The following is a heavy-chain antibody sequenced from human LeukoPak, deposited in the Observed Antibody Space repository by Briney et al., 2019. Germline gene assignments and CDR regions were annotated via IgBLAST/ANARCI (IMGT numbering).Heavy chain of an antibody. CDR3: ARTLVAAAGYYYYYYMDV. CDR2: ISSSGSTI. CDR1: GFTFSSYE. D-gene: IGHD6-13*01. Sequence: PGGSLRLSCAASGFTFSSYEMNWVRQDPGKGLECVSYISSSGSTIYYADSVKGRFTISRDNAKNSLYLQMNSLRAEDTAVYYCARTLVAAAGYYYYYYMDVWGKGTTVTISS. J-gene: IGHJ6*03. V-gene: IGHV3-48*03.